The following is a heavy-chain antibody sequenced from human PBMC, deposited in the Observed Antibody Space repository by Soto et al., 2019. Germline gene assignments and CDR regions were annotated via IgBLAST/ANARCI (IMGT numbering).Heavy chain of an antibody. CDR1: GGSISSYY. CDR2: IYYSGST. CDR3: ARSMTTVTTEPDY. V-gene: IGHV4-59*08. J-gene: IGHJ4*02. D-gene: IGHD4-17*01. Sequence: SETLSLTCTVSGGSISSYYWSWIRQPPGKGLEWIGYIYYSGSTNYNPSLKSRVTISVDTSKNQFSLKLSSVTAADTAVYYCARSMTTVTTEPDYWGQGTLVTVSS.